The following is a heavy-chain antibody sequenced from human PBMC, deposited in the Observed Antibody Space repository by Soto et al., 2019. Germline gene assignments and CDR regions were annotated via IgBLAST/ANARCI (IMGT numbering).Heavy chain of an antibody. V-gene: IGHV3-33*01. CDR1: GFTFSSYG. Sequence: GGSLRLCCAASGFTFSSYGMHWVRQAPGKGLEWVAVIWYDGSNKYYADSVKGRFTISRDNSKDTLYLQMNSLRAEDTAVYYCARDPSITGTTYVFDYWGQGTLVTVSS. J-gene: IGHJ4*02. D-gene: IGHD1-7*01. CDR3: ARDPSITGTTYVFDY. CDR2: IWYDGSNK.